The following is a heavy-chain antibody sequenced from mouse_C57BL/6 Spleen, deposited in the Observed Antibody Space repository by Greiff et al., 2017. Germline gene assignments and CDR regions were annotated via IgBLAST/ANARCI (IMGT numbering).Heavy chain of an antibody. CDR1: GYSFTSYY. J-gene: IGHJ1*03. Sequence: VQLQQSGPALVKPGASVKISCKASGYSFTSYYIHWVKQRPGQGLEWIGWIYPGSGNTKYNEKFKGKATLTADTSSSTAYMQLSSLTSEDSAVYYCARGDGYYWYFDVWGTGTTVTVSS. CDR2: IYPGSGNT. CDR3: ARGDGYYWYFDV. D-gene: IGHD2-3*01. V-gene: IGHV1-66*01.